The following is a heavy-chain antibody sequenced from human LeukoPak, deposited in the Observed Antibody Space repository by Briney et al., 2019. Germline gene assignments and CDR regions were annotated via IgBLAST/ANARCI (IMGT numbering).Heavy chain of an antibody. V-gene: IGHV1-18*01. D-gene: IGHD1-26*01. Sequence: ASVKVSCKASSYMFTRYGISWVRQAPGQGLEWVGWISGSNGNTNYAQKFQGRVSMTADTSTSTAYMELRSLRSDDTAMYYCARDRLGATGWGQGTLVTVSS. CDR2: ISGSNGNT. J-gene: IGHJ4*02. CDR3: ARDRLGATG. CDR1: SYMFTRYG.